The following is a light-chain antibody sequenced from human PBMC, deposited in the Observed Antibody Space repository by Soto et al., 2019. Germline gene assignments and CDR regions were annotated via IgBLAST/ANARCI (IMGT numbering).Light chain of an antibody. CDR2: GAS. Sequence: EIVMTQSPATLSVSPGERATLSCRASQSVSSNLAWYQQKHGQAPRLLIYGASTRATGIPARFSGSGSGTEFTLTISSLQSGDFAVYYCQQYNNWPFTFGPGTKVDIK. V-gene: IGKV3-15*01. J-gene: IGKJ3*01. CDR1: QSVSSN. CDR3: QQYNNWPFT.